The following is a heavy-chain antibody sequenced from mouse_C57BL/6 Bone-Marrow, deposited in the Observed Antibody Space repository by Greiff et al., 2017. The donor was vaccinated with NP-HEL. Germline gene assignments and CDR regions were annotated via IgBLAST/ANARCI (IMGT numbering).Heavy chain of an antibody. Sequence: EVQLVESGGGLVQPGGSLKLSCAASGFTFSDYYMYWVRQTPEKRLEWVAYISNGGGSTYYPDTVKGRFTISRDNAKTTLYLQMSRLKSEDTAMYYCARPYGNYLFAYWGQGTLVTVSA. CDR1: GFTFSDYY. CDR2: ISNGGGST. CDR3: ARPYGNYLFAY. J-gene: IGHJ3*01. D-gene: IGHD2-10*02. V-gene: IGHV5-12*01.